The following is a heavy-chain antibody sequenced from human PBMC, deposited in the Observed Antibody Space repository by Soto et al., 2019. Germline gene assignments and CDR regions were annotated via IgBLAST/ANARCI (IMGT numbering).Heavy chain of an antibody. J-gene: IGHJ6*03. CDR3: AGTTSHQWYYMDV. Sequence: SQTLSLTCAISGDSVSSNSAAWNWIRLSPSRGLEWLARTYHRPRWYNDYAVSVRSRITVNPDTSKNQFSLQLTSVTPEDTAVYYCAGTTSHQWYYMDVWGKGTTVTVSS. D-gene: IGHD1-7*01. CDR2: TYHRPRWYN. CDR1: GDSVSSNSAA. V-gene: IGHV6-1*01.